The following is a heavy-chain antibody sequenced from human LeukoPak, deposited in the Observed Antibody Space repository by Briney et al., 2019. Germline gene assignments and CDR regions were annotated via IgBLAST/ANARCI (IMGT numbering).Heavy chain of an antibody. V-gene: IGHV3-21*01. Sequence: AGGSLRLSCAGSGFTFSGYSLNWVRQAPGKGLEWVSSISSSSSYIYYADSVKGRFTISRDNAKNSLYLQMNSLRAEDTAVYYCARQASANFDYWGQGTLVTVSS. D-gene: IGHD4/OR15-4a*01. CDR2: ISSSSSYI. J-gene: IGHJ4*02. CDR3: ARQASANFDY. CDR1: GFTFSGYS.